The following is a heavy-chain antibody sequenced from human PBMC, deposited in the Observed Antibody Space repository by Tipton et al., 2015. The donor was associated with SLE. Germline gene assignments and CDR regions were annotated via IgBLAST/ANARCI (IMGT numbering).Heavy chain of an antibody. CDR2: TYYRSKWYN. CDR1: GDSVSSNSAA. Sequence: GLVKPSQTLSLTCAISGDSVSSNSAAWNWIRQSPSRGLEWLGRTYYRSKWYNDYAVSVKSRITINPDTSKNQFSLKLSSVTAADTAVYYCARDEASPRGSAFDIWGQGTMVTVSS. CDR3: ARDEASPRGSAFDI. J-gene: IGHJ3*02. V-gene: IGHV6-1*01.